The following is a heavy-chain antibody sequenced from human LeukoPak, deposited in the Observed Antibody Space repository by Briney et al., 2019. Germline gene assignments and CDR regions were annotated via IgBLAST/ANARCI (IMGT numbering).Heavy chain of an antibody. V-gene: IGHV4-59*01. Sequence: SETLSLTCSLSGGSISSYYWSWIRQPPGKGLEWIGYIYYSGSTNYNPSLKSRVTISVDTSKNQFSLKLSSVTAADTAVYYCARDLGYCSSTSCSDAFDIWGQGTMVTVSS. J-gene: IGHJ3*02. D-gene: IGHD2-2*01. CDR3: ARDLGYCSSTSCSDAFDI. CDR1: GGSISSYY. CDR2: IYYSGST.